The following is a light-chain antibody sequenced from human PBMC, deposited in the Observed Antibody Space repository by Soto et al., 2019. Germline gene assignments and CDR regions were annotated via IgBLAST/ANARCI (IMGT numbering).Light chain of an antibody. CDR3: QHYDSARWT. CDR1: QSISSTY. Sequence: EIVLTQSPGTLSLSPGERAPLSCRASQSISSTYLTWYHQRPGQAPRLLIYDASRRATGIPDRFSGSGSGTDFSLTISRLEPEDFAVYYCQHYDSARWTFGLGTKVE. V-gene: IGKV3-20*01. J-gene: IGKJ1*01. CDR2: DAS.